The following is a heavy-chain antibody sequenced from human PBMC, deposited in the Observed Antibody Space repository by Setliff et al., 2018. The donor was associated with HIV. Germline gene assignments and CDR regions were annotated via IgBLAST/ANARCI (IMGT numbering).Heavy chain of an antibody. D-gene: IGHD3-9*01. V-gene: IGHV3-11*01. Sequence: PGGSLRLSCAASGFTFSDHYMSWIRQAPGKGLEWVSSISGTATTIYSADSVKGRFTISRDNAKNSLHLQMNSLRAEDAAFYYCAREAYGVLTPHAHIDYWGQGTLVTVSS. CDR3: AREAYGVLTPHAHIDY. J-gene: IGHJ4*02. CDR2: ISGTATTI. CDR1: GFTFSDHY.